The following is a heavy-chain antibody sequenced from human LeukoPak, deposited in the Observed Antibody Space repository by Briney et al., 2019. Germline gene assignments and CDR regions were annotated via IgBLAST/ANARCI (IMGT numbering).Heavy chain of an antibody. Sequence: PGKSLTLSCVASRFTFSHYGMHWVRQAPGKGLEWVSVIYSGGTTEYADSVKGRFIISRDNSKNTLYLQMNSLRAEDTAVYYCARDGYGYNYMDVWGKGTTVTVSS. D-gene: IGHD1-1*01. CDR1: RFTFSHYG. CDR3: ARDGYGYNYMDV. V-gene: IGHV3-NL1*01. CDR2: IYSGGTT. J-gene: IGHJ6*03.